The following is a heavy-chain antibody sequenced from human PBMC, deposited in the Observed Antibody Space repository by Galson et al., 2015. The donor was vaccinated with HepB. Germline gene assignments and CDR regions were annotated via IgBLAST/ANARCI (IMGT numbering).Heavy chain of an antibody. J-gene: IGHJ6*02. V-gene: IGHV3-23*01. D-gene: IGHD4-11*01. CDR1: GFTFSSYA. CDR3: SYSNYRSFGGMDV. CDR2: ISGSGGST. Sequence: SLRLSCAASGFTFSSYAMSWVRQAPGKGLEWVSAISGSGGSTYYADSVKGRFTISRDNSKNTLYLQMNSLRAEDTAVYYCSYSNYRSFGGMDVWGQGTTVTVSS.